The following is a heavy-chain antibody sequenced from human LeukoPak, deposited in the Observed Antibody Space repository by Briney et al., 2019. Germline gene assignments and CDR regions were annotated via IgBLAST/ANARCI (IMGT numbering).Heavy chain of an antibody. V-gene: IGHV1-2*06. D-gene: IGHD6-13*01. J-gene: IGHJ1*01. Sequence: ASVKVSCKASGYTFTGYYMHWVRQAPGQGLEWMGRINPNSGGTNYAQKFQGRVTMTRDTSISTAYMELSRLRSDDTAVYYCARGPSSSWFQEYFQHWGQGTLVTVSS. CDR3: ARGPSSSWFQEYFQH. CDR2: INPNSGGT. CDR1: GYTFTGYY.